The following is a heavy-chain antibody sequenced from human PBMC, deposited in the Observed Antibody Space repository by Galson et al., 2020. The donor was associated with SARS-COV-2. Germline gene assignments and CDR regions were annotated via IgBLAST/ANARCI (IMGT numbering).Heavy chain of an antibody. CDR2: IWYDGSNK. V-gene: IGHV3-33*01. J-gene: IGHJ4*02. CDR1: GFTFSSYG. CDR3: AREFSSSWDQLFFDY. D-gene: IGHD6-13*01. Sequence: GESLKISCAASGFTFSSYGMHWVRQAPGKGLEWVAVIWYDGSNKYYADSVKGRFTISRDNSKNTLYLQMNSLRAEDTAVYYCAREFSSSWDQLFFDYWGQGTLVTVSS.